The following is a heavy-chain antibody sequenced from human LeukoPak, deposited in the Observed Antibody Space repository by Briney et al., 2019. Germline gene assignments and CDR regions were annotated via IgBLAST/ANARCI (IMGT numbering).Heavy chain of an antibody. CDR1: GFTFSSYA. D-gene: IGHD6-13*01. CDR3: AKAASSSWPSYYYGMDV. V-gene: IGHV3-23*01. Sequence: PGGSLRLSCAASGFTFSSYAMSWVRQAPGKGLEWVLTISGVGGVTYYADSVKGRFTISKDNSKNTVYLQMSSLRVDDTAVYYCAKAASSSWPSYYYGMDVWGQGTTVTVSS. CDR2: ISGVGGVT. J-gene: IGHJ6*02.